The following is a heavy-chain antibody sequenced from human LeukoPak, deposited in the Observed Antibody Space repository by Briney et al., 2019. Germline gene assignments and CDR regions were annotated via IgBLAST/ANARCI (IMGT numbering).Heavy chain of an antibody. CDR1: GGSISSYY. V-gene: IGHV4-59*08. D-gene: IGHD6-6*01. J-gene: IGHJ2*01. CDR3: AGREYSSSSRYWYFDL. Sequence: SETLSLTCTVSGGSISSYYWSWIRQHPGKGLEWIGYIYYSGSTNYNPSLKSRVTISVDTSKNQFSLKLSSVTAADTAVYYCAGREYSSSSRYWYFDLWGRGTLVTVSS. CDR2: IYYSGST.